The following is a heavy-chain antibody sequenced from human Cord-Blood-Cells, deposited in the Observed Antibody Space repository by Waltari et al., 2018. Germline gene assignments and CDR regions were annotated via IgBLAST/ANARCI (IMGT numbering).Heavy chain of an antibody. CDR1: GFTFSGSA. J-gene: IGHJ4*02. V-gene: IGHV3-73*02. CDR2: IRSKANSYAT. CDR3: TRDLDY. Sequence: EVQLVESGGGLVQPGGSLKLSCAASGFTFSGSAMHWVRQASGKGLEGVGRIRSKANSYATAYAASVKGRFTISRDDSKNTAYLQMNSLKTEDTAVYYCTRDLDYWGQGTLVTVSS.